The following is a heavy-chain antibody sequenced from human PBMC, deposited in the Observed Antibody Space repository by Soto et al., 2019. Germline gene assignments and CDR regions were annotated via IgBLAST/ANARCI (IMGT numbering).Heavy chain of an antibody. CDR2: INHSGST. V-gene: IGHV4-34*01. J-gene: IGHJ4*02. CDR1: GGSFSGYY. Sequence: QVQLQQWSAGLLKPSETLSLTCAVYGGSFSGYYWSWIRQPPGKGLEWIGEINHSGSTNYNPSLKSRVTISVDTSKNQFSLKLSSVTAADTAVYYCARKNVSAYYYDSSGYTDYWGQGTLVTVSS. D-gene: IGHD3-22*01. CDR3: ARKNVSAYYYDSSGYTDY.